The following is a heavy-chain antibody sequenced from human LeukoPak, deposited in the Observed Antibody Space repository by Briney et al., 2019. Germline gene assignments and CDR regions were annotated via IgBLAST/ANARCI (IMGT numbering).Heavy chain of an antibody. CDR2: IYFSGRT. D-gene: IGHD2-2*02. V-gene: IGHV4-30-4*08. Sequence: SETLSLSCTVSGGSISSGDYYWSWIRQPPGKGLGWIGYIYFSGRTYLNPSLKSRVTISVDTSKNQFYLKLSSVTAADTDVYYCARGKFISGGYCSSTSCYIFDWFDPWGQGTLVTVSS. J-gene: IGHJ5*02. CDR1: GGSISSGDYY. CDR3: ARGKFISGGYCSSTSCYIFDWFDP.